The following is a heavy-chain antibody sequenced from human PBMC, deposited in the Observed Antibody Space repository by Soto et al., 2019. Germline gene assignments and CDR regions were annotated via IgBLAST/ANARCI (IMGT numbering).Heavy chain of an antibody. Sequence: GGSLRLSCAAPGFTFSSYAMSWVRQAPGKGLEWVSAISGSGGSTYYADSVKGRFTISRDNSKNTLYLQMNSLRAEDTAVYYCAKSVVAATLALYYFDYWGQGTLVTVSS. V-gene: IGHV3-23*01. CDR3: AKSVVAATLALYYFDY. CDR2: ISGSGGST. D-gene: IGHD2-15*01. J-gene: IGHJ4*02. CDR1: GFTFSSYA.